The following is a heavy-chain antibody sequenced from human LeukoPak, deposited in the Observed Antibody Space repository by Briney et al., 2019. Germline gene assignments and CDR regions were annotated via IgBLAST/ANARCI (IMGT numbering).Heavy chain of an antibody. D-gene: IGHD2-2*01. CDR3: AKDLGGSATTV. J-gene: IGHJ4*02. V-gene: IGHV3-9*01. CDR2: ISWSGDRM. CDR1: GFTFEDHV. Sequence: GGSLRLSCTASGFTFEDHVMHWVRQAPGKGLEWVSSISWSGDRMGYADAVKGRFTISRDNAKNSLFLQMNSLRVEDTALYYCAKDLGGSATTVWGQGTLVTVSS.